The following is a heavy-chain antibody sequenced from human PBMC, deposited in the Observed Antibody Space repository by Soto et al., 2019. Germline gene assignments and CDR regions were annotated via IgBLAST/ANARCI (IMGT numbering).Heavy chain of an antibody. CDR2: IYWDDDE. V-gene: IGHV2-5*02. Sequence: QITLKESGPTLVRPTQTLTLTCTVSGFSLSTSGAGVAWIRQPPGKALEWLGIIYWDDDERYSPSLRSRLTITKDTSLNQVVLRMTNMDPLDKATYYCAHSDPEGWALEYWGQGLLVTVSS. J-gene: IGHJ4*02. CDR1: GFSLSTSGAG. CDR3: AHSDPEGWALEY.